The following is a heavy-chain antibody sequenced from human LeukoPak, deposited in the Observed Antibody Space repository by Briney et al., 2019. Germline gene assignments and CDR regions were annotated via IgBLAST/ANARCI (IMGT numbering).Heavy chain of an antibody. CDR1: GASISSSF. CDR3: ARRMTVSATNWFDP. J-gene: IGHJ5*02. Sequence: TSETLSLTCIVSGASISSSFWTWIRQSPGKRLEWLAYIYYTGNTNLNPSLKSRLTISVDTSKNQFSLRLSSVTAADTAIYYCARRMTVSATNWFDPWGQGTLVTVSS. D-gene: IGHD5/OR15-5a*01. CDR2: IYYTGNT. V-gene: IGHV4-59*01.